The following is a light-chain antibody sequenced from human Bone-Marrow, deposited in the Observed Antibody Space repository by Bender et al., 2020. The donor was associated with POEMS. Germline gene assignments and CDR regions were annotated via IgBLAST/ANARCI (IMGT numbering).Light chain of an antibody. Sequence: QSALTQPRSVSGSPGQSITISCTGTSSDIGTYDYVSWYQQHPGKAPKLIIYDVSNRPSGVSARFSGSKSGNTASLTISGLQAEDEADYYCCSFAGRDIFVVFGGGTKLTVL. CDR2: DVS. J-gene: IGLJ3*02. CDR1: SSDIGTYDY. CDR3: CSFAGRDIFVV. V-gene: IGLV2-11*01.